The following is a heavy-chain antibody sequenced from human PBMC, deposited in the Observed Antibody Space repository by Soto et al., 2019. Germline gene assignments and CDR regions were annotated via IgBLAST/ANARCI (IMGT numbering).Heavy chain of an antibody. Sequence: GGSLRLSCAASGFTFSHYGMHWVRQAPGKGLEWVAVIWDDGTNKYYADSVKGRFTISGDNSKNTLYLQMNSLRADDTAVYSCAKASGSSPLYFDYWGQGTLVTVSS. CDR1: GFTFSHYG. V-gene: IGHV3-33*06. CDR2: IWDDGTNK. CDR3: AKASGSSPLYFDY. D-gene: IGHD6-6*01. J-gene: IGHJ4*02.